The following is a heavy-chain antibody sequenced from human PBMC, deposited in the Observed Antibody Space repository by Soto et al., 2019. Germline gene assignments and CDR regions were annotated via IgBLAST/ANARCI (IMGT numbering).Heavy chain of an antibody. V-gene: IGHV4-39*01. J-gene: IGHJ6*02. Sequence: PSETLSLTCTVSGGSISSSSYYWGWIRQPPGKGLEWIGSIYYSGSTYYNPSLKSRVTISVDTSKSQFSLKLSSVTAADTAVYYCASRLNIYDFWSGYYNDYYYGMDVWGQGTTVTVSS. CDR2: IYYSGST. CDR3: ASRLNIYDFWSGYYNDYYYGMDV. D-gene: IGHD3-3*01. CDR1: GGSISSSSYY.